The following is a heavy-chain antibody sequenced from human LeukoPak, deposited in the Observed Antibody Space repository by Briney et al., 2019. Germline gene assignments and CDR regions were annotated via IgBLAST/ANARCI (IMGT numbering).Heavy chain of an antibody. Sequence: SETLSLTCAVSGGSISSYYWSWIRQPPGKGLEWIGYIYYSGSTNYNPSLKSRVTISVDTSKNQFSLKLSSVTAADTAVYYCARNIRFPTSYYYMDVWGKGTTVTVSS. CDR3: ARNIRFPTSYYYMDV. CDR2: IYYSGST. V-gene: IGHV4-59*01. CDR1: GGSISSYY. D-gene: IGHD3-3*01. J-gene: IGHJ6*03.